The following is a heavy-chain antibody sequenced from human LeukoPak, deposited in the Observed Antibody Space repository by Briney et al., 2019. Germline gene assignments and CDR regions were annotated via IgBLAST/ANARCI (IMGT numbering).Heavy chain of an antibody. CDR3: AKSPAAPYYFDY. CDR2: ITVGGGT. CDR1: GFALSSYV. V-gene: IGHV3-23*01. J-gene: IGHJ4*02. Sequence: GGSLRLSCAASGFALSSYVMSWVRQAPGKGLEWVSTITVGGGTYYADSVKGRFTISRDNSKNTLFLQMNTLGAEDTALFYCAKSPAAPYYFDYWGPGTLVTVAS. D-gene: IGHD6-13*01.